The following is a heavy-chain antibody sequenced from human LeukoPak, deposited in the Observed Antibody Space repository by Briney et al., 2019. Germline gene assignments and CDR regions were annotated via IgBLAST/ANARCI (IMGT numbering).Heavy chain of an antibody. CDR2: IYTSGST. CDR1: GGSISSYY. V-gene: IGHV4-4*07. J-gene: IGHJ4*02. Sequence: SETLSLTCTVSGGSISSYYWSWIRQPAGKGLEWIGRIYTSGSTNYNPSLKSRVTISVDKSKNQSSLKLSSVTAADTAVYYCARGRTVGATNGDYFDYWGQGTLVTVSS. D-gene: IGHD1-26*01. CDR3: ARGRTVGATNGDYFDY.